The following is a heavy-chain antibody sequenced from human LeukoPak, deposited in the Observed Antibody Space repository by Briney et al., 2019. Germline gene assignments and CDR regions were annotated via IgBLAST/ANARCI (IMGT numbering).Heavy chain of an antibody. Sequence: GGSLRLSCAASGFAFNSYAMHWVRQAPGKGPEWVAVIWYDGSSKYYAESVKGRFTISRDNSTNTLYLLMDSLRAEDTALYYCAKSSSSLVAYYYMDVWGKGTTVTVSS. J-gene: IGHJ6*03. V-gene: IGHV3-33*06. CDR2: IWYDGSSK. CDR1: GFAFNSYA. CDR3: AKSSSSLVAYYYMDV.